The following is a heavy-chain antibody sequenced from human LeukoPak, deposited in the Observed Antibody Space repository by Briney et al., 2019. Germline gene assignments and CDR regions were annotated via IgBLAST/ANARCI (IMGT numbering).Heavy chain of an antibody. CDR1: GFTFSSYA. Sequence: TGGSLRLSCAASGFTFSSYAMSWVRQAPGKGLEWVGRIKSKTDGGTTDYAAPVKGRFTISRDDSKNTLYLQMNSLKTEDTAVYYCTTLTYYYDSSGYYSWGQGTLVTVSS. CDR2: IKSKTDGGTT. D-gene: IGHD3-22*01. CDR3: TTLTYYYDSSGYYS. J-gene: IGHJ4*02. V-gene: IGHV3-15*01.